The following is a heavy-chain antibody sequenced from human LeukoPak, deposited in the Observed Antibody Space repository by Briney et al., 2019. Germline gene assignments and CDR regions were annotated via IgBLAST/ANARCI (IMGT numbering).Heavy chain of an antibody. D-gene: IGHD6-19*01. V-gene: IGHV1-18*01. J-gene: IGHJ6*02. CDR2: ISAYNGNT. CDR1: GYTFTSYG. CDR3: ARDLATIAVAGNYGLDV. Sequence: ASVKVSCKASGYTFTSYGISWVRQAPGQGLEWMGWISAYNGNTNYAQKLQGRVTMTTDTSTSTAYMELSSPRSEDTAVYYCARDLATIAVAGNYGLDVWGQGTTVTVSS.